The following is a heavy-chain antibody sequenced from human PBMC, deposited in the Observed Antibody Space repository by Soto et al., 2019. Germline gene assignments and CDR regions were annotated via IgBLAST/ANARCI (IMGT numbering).Heavy chain of an antibody. CDR2: INPSGGHT. V-gene: IGHV1-46*01. J-gene: IGHJ4*02. Sequence: QVQLMQSGAEVKKPGASVKVSCKASGNTFTNYYIHWVRQAPGQGLEWMGTINPSGGHTTYSQNFLGRVTXTXDXSSXTLYMELTSLTSDDTAVYYCARGGHVVVVTAAFDYWGQGTLVTVSS. CDR3: ARGGHVVVVTAAFDY. D-gene: IGHD2-21*02. CDR1: GNTFTNYY.